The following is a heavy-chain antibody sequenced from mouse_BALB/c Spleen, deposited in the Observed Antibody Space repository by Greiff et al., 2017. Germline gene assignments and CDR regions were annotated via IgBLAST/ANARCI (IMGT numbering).Heavy chain of an antibody. V-gene: IGHV5-12-1*01. Sequence: EVQGVESGGGLVKPGGSLKLSCAASGFAFSSYDMSWVRQTPEKRLEWVAYISSGGGSTYYPDTVKGRFTISRDNAKNTLYLQMSSLKSEDTAMYYCARHGTYIYYFDYWGQGTTLTVSS. CDR2: ISSGGGST. CDR1: GFAFSSYD. J-gene: IGHJ2*01. D-gene: IGHD3-3*01. CDR3: ARHGTYIYYFDY.